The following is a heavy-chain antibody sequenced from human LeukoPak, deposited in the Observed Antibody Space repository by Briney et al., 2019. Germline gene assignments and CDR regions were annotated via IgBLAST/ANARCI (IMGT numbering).Heavy chain of an antibody. D-gene: IGHD1-26*01. CDR2: IYYSGST. CDR1: GGSISSGGYY. CDR3: ARAYGSYERFESYYFDY. J-gene: IGHJ4*02. V-gene: IGHV4-31*03. Sequence: PSQTLSLTCTVSGGSISSGGYYWSWIRQHPGKGLEWIGYIYYSGSTYYNPSLKSRVTISVDTSKNQFSLKLSSVTAADTAVYYCARAYGSYERFESYYFDYWGQGTLVTVSS.